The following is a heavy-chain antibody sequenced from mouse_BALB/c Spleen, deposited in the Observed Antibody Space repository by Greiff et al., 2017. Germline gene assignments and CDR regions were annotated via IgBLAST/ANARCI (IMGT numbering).Heavy chain of an antibody. CDR1: GYTFSSYW. J-gene: IGHJ2*01. CDR2: ILPGSGST. D-gene: IGHD1-1*01. V-gene: IGHV1-9*01. CDR3: ASPYYYGSSYFDY. Sequence: VKLQESGAELMKPGASVKISCKATGYTFSSYWIEWVKQRPGHGLEWIGEILPGSGSTNYNEKFKGKATFTADTSSNTAYMQLSSLTSEDSAVYYCASPYYYGSSYFDYWGQGTTLTVSS.